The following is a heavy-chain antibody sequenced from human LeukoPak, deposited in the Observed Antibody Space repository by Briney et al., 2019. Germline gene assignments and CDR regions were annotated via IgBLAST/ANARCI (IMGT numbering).Heavy chain of an antibody. CDR2: IYTSGST. CDR1: GGSISSYY. D-gene: IGHD5-12*01. CDR3: ARQKGSGYDRYFDY. J-gene: IGHJ4*02. V-gene: IGHV4-4*07. Sequence: SETLSLTCTVSGGSISSYYWSWIRQPAGKGLEWIGRIYTSGSTNYNPSLKSRGTMSVDTSKNQFSLKLSSVTAADTAVYYCARQKGSGYDRYFDYWGQGTLVTVSS.